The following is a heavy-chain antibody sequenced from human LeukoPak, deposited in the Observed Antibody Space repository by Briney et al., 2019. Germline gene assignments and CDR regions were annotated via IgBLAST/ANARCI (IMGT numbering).Heavy chain of an antibody. CDR3: ARAQVGTPTDC. V-gene: IGHV3-74*01. CDR1: GFTPSSYT. D-gene: IGHD1-26*01. J-gene: IGHJ4*02. Sequence: GGSLRLSCAASGFTPSSYTMYWGRQAPGRGLVWVARFTSDGNSMTYADFVKGRFTVSRDIAKNTLYLQMNSLRAEDTAVYYCARAQVGTPTDCWGQGTLVTVSS. CDR2: FTSDGNSM.